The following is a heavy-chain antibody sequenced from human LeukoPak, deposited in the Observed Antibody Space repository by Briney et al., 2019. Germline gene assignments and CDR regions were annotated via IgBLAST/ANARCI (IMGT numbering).Heavy chain of an antibody. CDR3: AKLNSGYDWGGYLDS. Sequence: GGSLRLSCAASGFTFSSYAMHWVRQAPGKGLERVAVISYDGSNKYYAESVKGRFTVSRDNSQNTVYLQMNSLRAEDTAIYYCAKLNSGYDWGGYLDSWGQGTLVTVSS. J-gene: IGHJ4*01. V-gene: IGHV3-30*07. CDR1: GFTFSSYA. CDR2: ISYDGSNK. D-gene: IGHD5-12*01.